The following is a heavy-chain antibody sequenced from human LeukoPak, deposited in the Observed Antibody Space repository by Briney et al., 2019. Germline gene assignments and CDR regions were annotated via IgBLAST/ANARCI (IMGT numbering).Heavy chain of an antibody. D-gene: IGHD2-2*01. CDR3: ARSPRVAGSRYYFDY. J-gene: IGHJ4*02. Sequence: PGRSLRLSCAASGFTFSSYAMHWVRQAPGKGLEWVAVISYDGSNKYYADSVKGRFTISIDNSKNTLYLQMNGLRAEDTAVYYCARSPRVAGSRYYFDYWGQGTLVTVSS. CDR1: GFTFSSYA. CDR2: ISYDGSNK. V-gene: IGHV3-30*04.